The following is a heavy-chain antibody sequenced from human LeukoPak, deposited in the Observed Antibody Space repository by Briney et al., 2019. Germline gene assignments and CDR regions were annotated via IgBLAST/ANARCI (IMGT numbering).Heavy chain of an antibody. CDR1: GGSISSYY. J-gene: IGHJ4*02. CDR2: IYYSGST. V-gene: IGHV4-59*01. CDR3: ARGKYCSSTSCKDY. D-gene: IGHD2-2*01. Sequence: PSETLSLTCTVSGGSISSYYWSWIRQPPGKGLEWIGYIYYSGSTNYNPSLKSRVTISVDTSKNQFSLKLSSVTAADTAVYYCARGKYCSSTSCKDYWGQGTLVTVSS.